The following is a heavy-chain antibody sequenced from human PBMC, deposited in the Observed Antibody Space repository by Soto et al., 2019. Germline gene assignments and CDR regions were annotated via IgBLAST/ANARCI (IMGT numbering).Heavy chain of an antibody. J-gene: IGHJ4*02. CDR2: IYYSGST. D-gene: IGHD6-13*01. CDR3: ARLAAAGTSLDY. Sequence: QLQLQESGPGLVKPSETLSLTCTVSGGSISSSSYYWGWIRQPPGKGLEWIGSIYYSGSTYYNPSLKSRVTISVDTSQNQFSLKLSSVTAADTAVYYCARLAAAGTSLDYWGQGTLVTVSS. V-gene: IGHV4-39*01. CDR1: GGSISSSSYY.